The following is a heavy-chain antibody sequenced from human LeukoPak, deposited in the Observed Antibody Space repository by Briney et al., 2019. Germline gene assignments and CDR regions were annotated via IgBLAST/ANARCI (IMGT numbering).Heavy chain of an antibody. Sequence: GGSLRLSCAASGFTFSRDWMHWVRQAPGKGLVWVSRISDDGSITTYADSVQGRFTISRDNAKSPVFLQMNSLRVEDTAVYFCGRRYYEYNVHDRHFDLWGQGILVTVSS. V-gene: IGHV3-74*03. CDR3: GRRYYEYNVHDRHFDL. D-gene: IGHD3-22*01. J-gene: IGHJ4*02. CDR1: GFTFSRDW. CDR2: ISDDGSIT.